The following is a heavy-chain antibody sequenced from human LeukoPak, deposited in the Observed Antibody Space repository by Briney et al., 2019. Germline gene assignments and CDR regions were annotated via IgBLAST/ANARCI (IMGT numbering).Heavy chain of an antibody. CDR3: ARGYCSGGRCYDILNYQYGMDV. J-gene: IGHJ6*02. CDR1: GYTFTSYG. V-gene: IGHV1-18*01. D-gene: IGHD2-15*01. CDR2: ISVYNGNT. Sequence: ASVTVSCKATGYTFTSYGVSWVRPAPGQGPEWMGWISVYNGNTNYAQRLQGRVTITTDTSTSTAYMELRSLRSDDTAVYYCARGYCSGGRCYDILNYQYGMDVWGHGITVTVSS.